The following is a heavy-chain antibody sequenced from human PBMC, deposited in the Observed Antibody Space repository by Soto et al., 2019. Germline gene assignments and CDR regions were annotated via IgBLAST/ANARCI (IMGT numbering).Heavy chain of an antibody. J-gene: IGHJ4*02. CDR2: IKQDGSEK. CDR3: ARDRREAVAGTGFWDY. CDR1: GFTFSSYW. Sequence: GGSLRLSCAASGFTFSSYWMSWVRQAPGKGLEWVANIKQDGSEKYYVDSVKGRFTISRDNAKNSLYLQMNSLRAEDTAVYYCARDRREAVAGTGFWDYWGQGTLVTVSS. D-gene: IGHD6-19*01. V-gene: IGHV3-7*01.